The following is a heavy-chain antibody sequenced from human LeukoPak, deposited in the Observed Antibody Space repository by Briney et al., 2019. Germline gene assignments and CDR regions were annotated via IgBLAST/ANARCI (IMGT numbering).Heavy chain of an antibody. CDR3: ARDRADEYSAGSYVSFGP. V-gene: IGHV1-2*02. J-gene: IGHJ5*02. D-gene: IGHD3-10*01. CDR2: INPQSGST. Sequence: ASVKVSCKASGYTFTGHFIHWVRQAPGEGLEWMVWINPQSGSTSYDQPFLRRVVMTLDTSVKSVYMEMSSLGYDDTATYFCARDRADEYSAGSYVSFGPWGRGNPLTVSS. CDR1: GYTFTGHF.